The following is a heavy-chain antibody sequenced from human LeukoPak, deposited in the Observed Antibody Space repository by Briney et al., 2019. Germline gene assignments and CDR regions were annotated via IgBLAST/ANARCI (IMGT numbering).Heavy chain of an antibody. Sequence: GASVKVSCKASGYTFTGYYMHWVRQAPGQGLEWMGWINPNSGNTGYAQKFQGRVTITRNTSISTAYMELSSLRSEDTAVYYCARAGSTIFGVVISVDYWGQGTLVTVSS. V-gene: IGHV1-8*03. D-gene: IGHD3-3*01. CDR2: INPNSGNT. CDR3: ARAGSTIFGVVISVDY. CDR1: GYTFTGYY. J-gene: IGHJ4*02.